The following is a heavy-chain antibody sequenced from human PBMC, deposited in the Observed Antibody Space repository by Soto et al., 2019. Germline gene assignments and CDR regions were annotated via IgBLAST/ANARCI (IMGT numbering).Heavy chain of an antibody. V-gene: IGHV4-31*03. CDR1: GGSISGGGYY. Sequence: KTSETLSLTCTVSGGSISGGGYYWSWIRQHPGKGLEWIGYIYYSGGTYYNPSLKSRVTISVDTSKNQFSLKLSSVTAADTAVYYCARVFGXIAVAGPTSLDWYYFDYWGQGTLVTVSS. J-gene: IGHJ4*02. CDR3: ARVFGXIAVAGPTSLDWYYFDY. CDR2: IYYSGGT. D-gene: IGHD6-19*01.